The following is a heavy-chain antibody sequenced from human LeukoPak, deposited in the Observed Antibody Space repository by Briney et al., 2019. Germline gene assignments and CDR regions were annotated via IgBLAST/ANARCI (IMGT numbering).Heavy chain of an antibody. Sequence: GSLRLSCTVSGYSISSGYYWGWIRQPPGKGLEWIGSIYHSGSTYYNPSLKSRVTISVDTSKNTFSLKLSSVTAADTAVYYCARDPLYSSSHNWFDPWGQGTLVTVSS. V-gene: IGHV4-38-2*02. CDR3: ARDPLYSSSHNWFDP. CDR2: IYHSGST. J-gene: IGHJ5*02. D-gene: IGHD6-6*01. CDR1: GYSISSGYY.